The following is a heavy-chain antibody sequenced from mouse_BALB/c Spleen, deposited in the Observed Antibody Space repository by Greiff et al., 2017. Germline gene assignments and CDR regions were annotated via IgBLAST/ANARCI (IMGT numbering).Heavy chain of an antibody. J-gene: IGHJ4*01. Sequence: EVQRVESGPELVKPGASVKMSCKASGYTFTSYVMHWVKQKPGQGLEWIGYINPYNDGTKYNEKFKGKATLTSDKSSSTAYMELSSLTSEDSAVYYCARSDSSGYGYYAMDYWGQGTSVTVSS. CDR2: INPYNDGT. D-gene: IGHD3-2*01. CDR3: ARSDSSGYGYYAMDY. CDR1: GYTFTSYV. V-gene: IGHV1-14*01.